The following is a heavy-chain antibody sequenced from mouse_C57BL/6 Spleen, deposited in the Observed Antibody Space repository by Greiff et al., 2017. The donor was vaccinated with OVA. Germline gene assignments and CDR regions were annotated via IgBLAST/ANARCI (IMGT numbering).Heavy chain of an antibody. CDR1: GFSLTSYG. CDR3: ARWTGRGGWYFDV. V-gene: IGHV2-2*01. Sequence: VMLVESGPGLVQPSQSLSITCTVSGFSLTSYGVHWVRQSPGKGLEWLGVIWSGGSTAYHAAFISRLSISKDNSKSQVFFKMNRLQADDTAIYYCARWTGRGGWYFDVWGTGTTVTVSS. D-gene: IGHD4-1*01. J-gene: IGHJ1*03. CDR2: IWSGGST.